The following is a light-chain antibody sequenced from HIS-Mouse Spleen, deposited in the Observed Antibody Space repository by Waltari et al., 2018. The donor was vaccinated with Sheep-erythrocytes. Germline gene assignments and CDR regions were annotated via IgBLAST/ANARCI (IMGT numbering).Light chain of an antibody. CDR2: AAS. Sequence: DIQMTQSPSSVSASVEDRVTTTCRERQRISSWLAWYQQKPGKAPKLLIYAASSLQSGVPSRFSGSGSGTDFTLTISSLQPEDFATYYCQQANSFPITFGQGTRLEIK. J-gene: IGKJ5*01. V-gene: IGKV1-12*01. CDR3: QQANSFPIT. CDR1: QRISSW.